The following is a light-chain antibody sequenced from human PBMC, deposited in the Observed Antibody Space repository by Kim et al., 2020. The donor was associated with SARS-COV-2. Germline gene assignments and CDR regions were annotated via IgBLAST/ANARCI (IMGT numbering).Light chain of an antibody. V-gene: IGKV3-15*01. Sequence: EIVMTQSPATLSVSPGERVTLSCRASQSISSNLGWYQQKPGQPPRLLIYGASTRATGVPARFSASASGTEFTLTISSLQSEDFAVYYCHQYLLWHITFGQGTRLEIK. CDR3: HQYLLWHIT. J-gene: IGKJ5*01. CDR2: GAS. CDR1: QSISSN.